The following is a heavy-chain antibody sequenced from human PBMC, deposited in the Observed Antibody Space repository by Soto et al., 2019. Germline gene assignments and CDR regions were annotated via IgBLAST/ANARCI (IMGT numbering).Heavy chain of an antibody. Sequence: ASVKVSCKASGYTFTSYYMHWVRQAPGQGLEWMGIINPSGGSTSYAQKFQGRVTMTRDTSTSTVYMELSSLRSEDTAVYYCARDRVYDFWSGAFDYWGQGTLVTLSS. CDR2: INPSGGST. CDR3: ARDRVYDFWSGAFDY. CDR1: GYTFTSYY. V-gene: IGHV1-46*01. J-gene: IGHJ4*02. D-gene: IGHD3-3*01.